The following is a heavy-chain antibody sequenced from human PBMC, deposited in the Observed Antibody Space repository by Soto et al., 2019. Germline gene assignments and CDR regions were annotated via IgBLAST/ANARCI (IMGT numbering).Heavy chain of an antibody. CDR1: GGSISSYY. CDR3: ARDGRFGDKLSRMDV. D-gene: IGHD3-10*01. CDR2: IYYSGST. J-gene: IGHJ6*02. Sequence: SETLSLTCTVSGGSISSYYWSWIRQPPGKGLEWIGYIYYSGSTNYNPSLKSRVTISVDTSKNQFSLKLSSVTAADTAVYYCARDGRFGDKLSRMDVWGQGTTVTVSS. V-gene: IGHV4-59*01.